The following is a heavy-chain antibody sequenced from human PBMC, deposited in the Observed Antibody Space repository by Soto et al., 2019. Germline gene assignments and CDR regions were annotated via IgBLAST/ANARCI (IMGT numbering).Heavy chain of an antibody. J-gene: IGHJ4*02. CDR3: AKTPRYDFWSGFY. CDR1: GFTFSSDA. D-gene: IGHD3-3*01. CDR2: ISGSGRST. V-gene: IGHV3-23*01. Sequence: EVQLLESGGGLVQPGGSLRLSCAASGFTFSSDAMSWVRQAPGKGLEWVSAISGSGRSTYYADSVKGRFTISRDNSENTLYLQMNSLRAEDTAVYYCAKTPRYDFWSGFYRGQGTLVTVSS.